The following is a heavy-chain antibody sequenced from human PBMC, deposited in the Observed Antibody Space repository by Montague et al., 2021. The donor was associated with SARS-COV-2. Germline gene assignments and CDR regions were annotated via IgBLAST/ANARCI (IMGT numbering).Heavy chain of an antibody. D-gene: IGHD4-23*01. J-gene: IGHJ4*02. Sequence: SETLSLTCAVYGGSFSGYYWTWIRQSPGKGLEWIAEINHSGTTNYNFNPSLRSRVTISVDTSKSQFFLKLTSVTAADTGVYYYARWDPQTLTLIGLRGKSASDYWGQGTLVTVSS. CDR2: INHSGTT. V-gene: IGHV4-34*01. CDR1: GGSFSGYY. CDR3: ARWDPQTLTLIGLRGKSASDY.